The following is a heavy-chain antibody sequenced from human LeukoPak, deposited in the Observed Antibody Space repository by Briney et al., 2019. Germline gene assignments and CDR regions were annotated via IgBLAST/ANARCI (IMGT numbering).Heavy chain of an antibody. J-gene: IGHJ5*02. CDR1: GGSISSYY. D-gene: IGHD6-19*01. CDR2: IYYSGST. Sequence: TSETLSLTCTVSGGSISSYYWSWIRQPPGKGLEWIGYIYYSGSTNYNPSLKSRVTISVDTSKNQFSLKLSSVTAADTAVYYCARDGRPRYSSGFWFDPWGQGTLVTVSS. CDR3: ARDGRPRYSSGFWFDP. V-gene: IGHV4-59*01.